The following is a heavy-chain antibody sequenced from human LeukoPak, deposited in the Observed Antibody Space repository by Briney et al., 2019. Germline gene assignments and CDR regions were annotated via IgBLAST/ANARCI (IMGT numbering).Heavy chain of an antibody. CDR2: ISSSSSYI. D-gene: IGHD3-22*01. CDR3: VRDQKGYYDSSGYSPSHYGMDV. Sequence: SGGSLRLSCAASGFTFSSYSMNWVRQAPGKGLEWVASISSSSSYIYYADSVKCRFTISRDNAMNSLYLQMNSLIAEDTALYYCVRDQKGYYDSSGYSPSHYGMDVWGQGTTVTVSS. CDR1: GFTFSSYS. J-gene: IGHJ6*02. V-gene: IGHV3-21*01.